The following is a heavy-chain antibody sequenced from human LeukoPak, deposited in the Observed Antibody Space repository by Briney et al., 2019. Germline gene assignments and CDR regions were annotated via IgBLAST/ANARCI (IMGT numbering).Heavy chain of an antibody. V-gene: IGHV4-34*01. J-gene: IGHJ3*02. CDR1: GGSFSGYY. CDR2: INHSGST. Sequence: SETLSLTCAVYGGSFSGYYWSWIRQPPGKGLEWIGEINHSGSTNYNPSLKSRVTISVDTSKNQFSLKLSSVTAADTAVYYCARLAYYYDSSGYYSRKVFAFDIWGQGTMVTVSP. CDR3: ARLAYYYDSSGYYSRKVFAFDI. D-gene: IGHD3-22*01.